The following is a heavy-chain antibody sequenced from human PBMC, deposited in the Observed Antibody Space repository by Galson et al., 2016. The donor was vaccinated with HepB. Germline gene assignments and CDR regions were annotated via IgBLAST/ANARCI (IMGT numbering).Heavy chain of an antibody. CDR1: GHTFSSYA. V-gene: IGHV1-3*01. CDR2: INADIGNT. D-gene: IGHD1-26*01. J-gene: IGHJ6*02. Sequence: SVKVSCKASGHTFSSYAMHWVRQAPGQRLEWMGWINADIGNTKYSQKFQGRVTIARDTSASTTYMELSSLRSEDTAVYYCARTLKISSGSYFVHYYYGMDVWGQGTTVTVSS. CDR3: ARTLKISSGSYFVHYYYGMDV.